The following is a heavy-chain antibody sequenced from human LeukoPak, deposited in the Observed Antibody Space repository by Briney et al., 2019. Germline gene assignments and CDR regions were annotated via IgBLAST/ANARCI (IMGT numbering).Heavy chain of an antibody. D-gene: IGHD6-13*01. V-gene: IGHV3-23*01. CDR3: AKKSSSSWWGYFDY. CDR2: IGGSGTST. CDR1: GFTFSTYA. J-gene: IGHJ4*02. Sequence: GGSLRLSCAASGFTFSTYAMSWVRQAPGKGLEWVSTIGGSGTSTYYADSVKGRFTISRDNSKNTLYLQMNSLRAEDTAVYYCAKKSSSSWWGYFDYWGQGTLVTVSS.